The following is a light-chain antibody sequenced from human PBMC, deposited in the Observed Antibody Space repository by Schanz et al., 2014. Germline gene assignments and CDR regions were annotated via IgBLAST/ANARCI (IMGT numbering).Light chain of an antibody. CDR2: AAS. Sequence: EIVLTQSPSTLSLSPGEGVTLSCRASEPVGSDYVAWYQQKPDQAPRLLIDAASTRVTGIPARFSGSGSGTDFTLTISSLEPEDFAVYYCQQRSNWPPITFGQGTRLEIK. J-gene: IGKJ5*01. CDR3: QQRSNWPPIT. V-gene: IGKV3-11*01. CDR1: EPVGSDY.